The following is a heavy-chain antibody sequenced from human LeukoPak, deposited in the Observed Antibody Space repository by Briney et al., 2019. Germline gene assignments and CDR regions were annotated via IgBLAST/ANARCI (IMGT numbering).Heavy chain of an antibody. Sequence: GGSLRLSCAASGFTFSSYAMHWVRQAPGKGLEWVAVISYDGSNKYYADSVKGRFTISRDNSKNTLYLQMNSLRAEDTAVYYCARDGKGYCSGGSCYARLLRYWGQGTLVTVSS. D-gene: IGHD2-15*01. V-gene: IGHV3-30-3*01. J-gene: IGHJ4*02. CDR2: ISYDGSNK. CDR1: GFTFSSYA. CDR3: ARDGKGYCSGGSCYARLLRY.